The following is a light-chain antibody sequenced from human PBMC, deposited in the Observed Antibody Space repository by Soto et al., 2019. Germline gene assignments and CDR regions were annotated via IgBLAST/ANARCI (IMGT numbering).Light chain of an antibody. CDR1: QSVSSSY. CDR3: QQYGSTPFT. J-gene: IGKJ3*01. V-gene: IGKV3-20*01. CDR2: GAS. Sequence: EMVLTRSPGTLSLSQGERATLSCRVSQSVSSSYLAWYQQKPGQAPRLLIYGASSRATGIPDRFSGSGSGTDFTLTISRLEPKDFAVYYCQQYGSTPFTFGPGTKVDIK.